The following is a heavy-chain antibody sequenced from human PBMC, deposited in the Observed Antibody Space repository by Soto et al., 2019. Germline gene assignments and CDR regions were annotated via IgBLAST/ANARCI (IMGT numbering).Heavy chain of an antibody. D-gene: IGHD1-7*01. CDR3: ARDDEGDYNWNYKSHDYYYGMDV. V-gene: IGHV6-1*01. CDR2: TYYRSKWYN. CDR1: GDSVSSNSAA. Sequence: SQTLSLTCAISGDSVSSNSAAWNWIRQSPSRGLEWLGRTYYRSKWYNDYAVSVKSRITINLDTSKNQFSLQLNSVTPEDTAVYYCARDDEGDYNWNYKSHDYYYGMDVWGQGTTVTVSS. J-gene: IGHJ6*02.